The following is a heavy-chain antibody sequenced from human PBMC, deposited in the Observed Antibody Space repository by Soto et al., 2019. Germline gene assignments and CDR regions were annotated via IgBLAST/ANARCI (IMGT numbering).Heavy chain of an antibody. J-gene: IGHJ5*01. CDR3: STRAYDTNGYYRFDP. V-gene: IGHV4-34*01. CDR2: INHSGRV. CDR1: GGSFSGHS. D-gene: IGHD3-22*01. Sequence: LSLTCAVYGGSFSGHSWTWIRQSPGKGLEWIGDINHSGRVNYGPSLKSRVTISLDTSKNQFSLTLSAVTAADTAMYYCSTRAYDTNGYYRFDPWGQGTLVTVSS.